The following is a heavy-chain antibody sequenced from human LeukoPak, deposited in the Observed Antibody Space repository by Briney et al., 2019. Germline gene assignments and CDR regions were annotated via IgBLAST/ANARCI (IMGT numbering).Heavy chain of an antibody. V-gene: IGHV3-30*02. CDR2: IRHDTTHT. Sequence: PGGSLRLSCVASGFTFNRYGMHWVRQAPGKGLQWVAFIRHDTTHTYYAGPVKGRFTISRDNSRKTLFLQMNSLRPEDTAVYYCARVLNIRGFDYWGQGTLVTVSS. CDR1: GFTFNRYG. D-gene: IGHD2/OR15-2a*01. CDR3: ARVLNIRGFDY. J-gene: IGHJ4*02.